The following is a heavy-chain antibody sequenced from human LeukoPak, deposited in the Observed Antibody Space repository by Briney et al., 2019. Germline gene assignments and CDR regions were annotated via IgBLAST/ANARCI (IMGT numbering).Heavy chain of an antibody. V-gene: IGHV3-48*04. D-gene: IGHD3-16*01. Sequence: PGGSLRLSCTASGFSFRGYSLNWVRQAPGKELEWISFIDGSTRTIFYADSVKGRFSISRDNAKNSLFLQMNSLRAEETAVYYCARRVPSQVITDYFDYWGQGTLVTVSS. CDR3: ARRVPSQVITDYFDY. CDR2: IDGSTRTI. CDR1: GFSFRGYS. J-gene: IGHJ4*02.